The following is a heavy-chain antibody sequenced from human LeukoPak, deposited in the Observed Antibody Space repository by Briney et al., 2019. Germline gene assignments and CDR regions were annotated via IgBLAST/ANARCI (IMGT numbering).Heavy chain of an antibody. J-gene: IGHJ4*02. Sequence: PGGSLRLSCAASGFTFKNYGFDWVRQAPGKGLEWVANIKQDGSEIDYSDPMKGRFTISGDNTRNSVYLQVDSLRAEDTAVYYCARIGYSSSSFDYWGQGTLVTVSS. CDR1: GFTFKNYG. CDR2: IKQDGSEI. V-gene: IGHV3-7*01. D-gene: IGHD6-13*01. CDR3: ARIGYSSSSFDY.